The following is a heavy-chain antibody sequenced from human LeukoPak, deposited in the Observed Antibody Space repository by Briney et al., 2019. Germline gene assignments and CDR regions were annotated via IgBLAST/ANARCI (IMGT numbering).Heavy chain of an antibody. Sequence: GGSLRLSCTASGFTFGDYAMSWVRQAPGKGLEWVGFIRSKAYGGTTEYAASVKGRFTISRDDSKSIAYLQMNSLKTEDTAVYYCTRFWDIVVVGIDYWGQGTLVTVSS. V-gene: IGHV3-49*04. CDR2: IRSKAYGGTT. CDR3: TRFWDIVVVGIDY. D-gene: IGHD2-15*01. CDR1: GFTFGDYA. J-gene: IGHJ4*02.